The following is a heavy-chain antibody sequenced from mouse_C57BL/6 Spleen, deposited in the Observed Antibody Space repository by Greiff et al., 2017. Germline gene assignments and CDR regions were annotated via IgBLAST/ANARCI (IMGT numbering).Heavy chain of an antibody. CDR2: INPSNGGT. CDR1: GYTFTSYW. CDR3: ARWLLGYFDV. J-gene: IGHJ1*03. V-gene: IGHV1-53*01. D-gene: IGHD2-3*01. Sequence: QVQLKQPGTELVKPGASVKLSCKASGYTFTSYWMHWVKQRPGQGLEWIGNINPSNGGTNYNQKFKGKATLTVDTSSSTAYMQLSSLTSEDSAVYYCARWLLGYFDVWGTGTTVTVSS.